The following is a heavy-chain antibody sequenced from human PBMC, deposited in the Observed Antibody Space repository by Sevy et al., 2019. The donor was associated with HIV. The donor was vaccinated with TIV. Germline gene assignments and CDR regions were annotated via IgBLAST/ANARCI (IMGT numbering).Heavy chain of an antibody. V-gene: IGHV1-18*01. CDR1: GYTFTSYG. CDR2: ISAYNGNT. CDR3: ARDVPAAIAVAGYYFDY. J-gene: IGHJ4*02. D-gene: IGHD2-2*01. Sequence: ASVKVSCKASGYTFTSYGISWVRQAPGQGLEWMGWISAYNGNTNYAQKLQGRVTMTTDTSTSTAYMELRSLRSDDTAVYYCARDVPAAIAVAGYYFDYWGQGTLVTVSS.